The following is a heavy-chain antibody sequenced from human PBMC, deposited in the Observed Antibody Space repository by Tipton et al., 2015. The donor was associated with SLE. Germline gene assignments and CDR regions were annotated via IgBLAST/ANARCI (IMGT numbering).Heavy chain of an antibody. V-gene: IGHV4-59*01. CDR1: GGYISSYY. CDR3: ARRVVLWFGEPPAGAFDI. Sequence: TLSLTCTVSGGYISSYYWSWIRQPPGKGLEWIGYIYYSGNTNYNPSLKSRVTISVDTSKNQFSLKLSSVTAADTAVYYCARRVVLWFGEPPAGAFDIWGQGTMVTVSS. J-gene: IGHJ3*02. CDR2: IYYSGNT. D-gene: IGHD3-10*01.